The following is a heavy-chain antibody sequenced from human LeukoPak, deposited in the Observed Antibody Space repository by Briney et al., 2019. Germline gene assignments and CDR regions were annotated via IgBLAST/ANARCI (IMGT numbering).Heavy chain of an antibody. D-gene: IGHD3-22*01. J-gene: IGHJ4*02. CDR2: ISSSSYI. V-gene: IGHV3-21*01. CDR3: ARDRGYYDSSGYTPIDY. Sequence: GGSLRLSCAASGFTFSSYSMNWVRQAPGKGLEWVSSISSSSYIYYADPVKGRFTISRDNAKNSLYLQMNSLRAEDTAVYYCARDRGYYDSSGYTPIDYWGQGTLVTVSS. CDR1: GFTFSSYS.